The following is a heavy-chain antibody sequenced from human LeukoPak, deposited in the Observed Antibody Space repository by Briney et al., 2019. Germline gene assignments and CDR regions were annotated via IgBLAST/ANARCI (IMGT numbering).Heavy chain of an antibody. CDR3: VRLPGGRDWYFGL. CDR2: IYDTGNT. CDR1: GGSISSYY. D-gene: IGHD3-10*01. J-gene: IGHJ2*01. Sequence: SETLSLTCTVSGGSISSYYWGWIRQPPGKGLEWIGYIYDTGNTNYNPSLKSRVTISLDTSKNQFSLKLNSMTAADTAVYFCVRLPGGRDWYFGLWGRGTLVTVSS. V-gene: IGHV4-59*01.